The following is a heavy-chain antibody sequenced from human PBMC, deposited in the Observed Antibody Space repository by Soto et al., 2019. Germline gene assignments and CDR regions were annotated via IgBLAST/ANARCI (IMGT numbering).Heavy chain of an antibody. CDR1: GGSISSGDYY. Sequence: SETLSLTCTVSGGSISSGDYYWSWIRQPPGKGLEWIGYIYYSGSTYYNPSLKSRVTISVDTSKNQFSLKLSSVTAADTAVYYCARNPRGYRGYDVGINWLDPWGQGNLVTVSS. V-gene: IGHV4-30-4*01. D-gene: IGHD5-12*01. J-gene: IGHJ5*02. CDR3: ARNPRGYRGYDVGINWLDP. CDR2: IYYSGST.